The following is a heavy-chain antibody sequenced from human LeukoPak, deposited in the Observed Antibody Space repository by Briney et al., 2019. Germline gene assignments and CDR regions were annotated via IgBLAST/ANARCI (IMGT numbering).Heavy chain of an antibody. CDR2: IDPEDGAT. CDR3: ASVVPWTLL. J-gene: IGHJ4*02. V-gene: IGHV1-69-2*01. D-gene: IGHD3/OR15-3a*01. CDR1: GYAFLEYH. Sequence: ATVKISCRASGYAFLEYHIHWVQQAPGKGLEWMGRIDPEDGATTYAAKFQDRVTITADTLTETVFMEVSSLRFDDTAVYFCASVVPWTLLWGQGTLVTVSS.